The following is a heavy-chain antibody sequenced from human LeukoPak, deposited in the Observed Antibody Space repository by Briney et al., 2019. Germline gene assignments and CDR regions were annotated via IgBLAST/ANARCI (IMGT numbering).Heavy chain of an antibody. V-gene: IGHV3-23*01. J-gene: IGHJ6*02. CDR1: GFTFSTYA. D-gene: IGHD3-22*01. CDR2: LSGSGANI. Sequence: GGSLRLSCAASGFTFSTYAMSWVRQAPGKGLEWVSGLSGSGANIYYADSVMGRSTISRDNSKNTLYLQMNSLRAEDTAVYYCARDPYYDSSGYDPPMDVWGQGTTVTVSS. CDR3: ARDPYYDSSGYDPPMDV.